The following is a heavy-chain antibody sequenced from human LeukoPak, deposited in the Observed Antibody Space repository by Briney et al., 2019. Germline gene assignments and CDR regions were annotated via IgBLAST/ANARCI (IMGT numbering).Heavy chain of an antibody. J-gene: IGHJ4*02. Sequence: GGSLRLSCAASGFTFSRYAMHWVRQAPGKGLEWVAVISYDGGNKYYADSVKGRFTISRDNSKNTLYLQMNSLRAEDTAVYYCARGSDFDYWGQGTLVTVSS. V-gene: IGHV3-30*04. CDR3: ARGSDFDY. CDR2: ISYDGGNK. CDR1: GFTFSRYA.